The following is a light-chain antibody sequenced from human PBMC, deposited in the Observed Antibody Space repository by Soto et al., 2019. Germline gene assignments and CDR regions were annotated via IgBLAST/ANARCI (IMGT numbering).Light chain of an antibody. CDR2: WAS. CDR3: QQYYNTPFT. V-gene: IGKV4-1*01. CDR1: QSVLYSSNNKNY. Sequence: DIVMTQSPDSLAVSLGERATINCKSSQSVLYSSNNKNYLAWYQQKQGQPPKLLIYWASTRESGVPDRFSGSGSGTDFTLTISSLQAEDVAVYYCQQYYNTPFTFGPGTKVDIK. J-gene: IGKJ3*01.